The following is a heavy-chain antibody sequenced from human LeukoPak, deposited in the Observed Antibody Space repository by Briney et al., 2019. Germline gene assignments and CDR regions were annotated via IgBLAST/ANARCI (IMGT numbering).Heavy chain of an antibody. J-gene: IGHJ5*01. CDR2: IDEDGSP. Sequence: SETLSLTCSVSGQSITSFRRSWIRQSAAKGLEWMGRIDEDGSPTYNPSLSGRVSVSADTSNNQVSLKLKFVTAADTAVYFCARGYQSTTYGHFDSWGRGIQVTVSS. D-gene: IGHD2/OR15-2a*01. CDR3: ARGYQSTTYGHFDS. CDR1: GQSITSFR. V-gene: IGHV4-4*07.